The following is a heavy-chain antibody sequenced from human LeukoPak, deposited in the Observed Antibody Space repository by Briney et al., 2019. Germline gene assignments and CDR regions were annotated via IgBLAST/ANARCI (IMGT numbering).Heavy chain of an antibody. D-gene: IGHD6-13*01. CDR3: ARGRWGIAAAGRYYYYYYGMDV. CDR1: GGTFSSYA. J-gene: IGHJ6*02. CDR2: IIPIFGTA. Sequence: SVKVSCKASGGTFSSYAISWVRQAPGQGLEWMGEIIPIFGTANYAQKFQGRVTITTDESTSTAYMELSSLRSEDTAVYYCARGRWGIAAAGRYYYYYYGMDVWGRGTTVTVSS. V-gene: IGHV1-69*05.